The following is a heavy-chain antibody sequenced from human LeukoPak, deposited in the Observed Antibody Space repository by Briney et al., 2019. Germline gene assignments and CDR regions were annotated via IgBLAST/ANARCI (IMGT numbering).Heavy chain of an antibody. J-gene: IGHJ3*02. V-gene: IGHV3-9*01. D-gene: IGHD3-10*01. CDR2: ISWNSGGI. Sequence: GGSLRLSCAASGFSFDDYAMHGVRQAPGKGLEWVSGISWNSGGIGYADSVKGRFTISRDNAKNSLYLQMNSLRAEDTAVYYCAREIMVRGVIILGAFDIWGQGTMVTVSS. CDR3: AREIMVRGVIILGAFDI. CDR1: GFSFDDYA.